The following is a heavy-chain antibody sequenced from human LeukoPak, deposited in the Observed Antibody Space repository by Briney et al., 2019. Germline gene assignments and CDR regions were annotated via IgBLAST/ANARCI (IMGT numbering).Heavy chain of an antibody. V-gene: IGHV3-48*04. CDR1: GFTFSSYG. CDR3: ARGHGPDFDY. Sequence: GGSFRLCCAAAGFTFSSYGRSCVRPATGKGLEWVSYISSVSSTIYYADSVKGRFTISRDNAKNSLDLQMNSLRAEDTAVYYCARGHGPDFDYWGQGTMVTVSS. D-gene: IGHD5-24*01. J-gene: IGHJ4*02. CDR2: ISSVSSTI.